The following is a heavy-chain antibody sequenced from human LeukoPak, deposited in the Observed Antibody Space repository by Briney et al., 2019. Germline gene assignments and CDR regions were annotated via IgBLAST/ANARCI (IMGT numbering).Heavy chain of an antibody. CDR2: IYSGGST. D-gene: IGHD3-22*01. CDR1: GFTLSSFG. Sequence: SGGSLRLSCAASGFTLSSFGMNGVRQAPGKGLEWVSVIYSGGSTYYADSVKGRFTISRDNSKNTLYLQMNSLRAEDTAVYYCARVPFYYYDSSGYPQDYWGQGTLVTVSS. V-gene: IGHV3-53*01. J-gene: IGHJ4*02. CDR3: ARVPFYYYDSSGYPQDY.